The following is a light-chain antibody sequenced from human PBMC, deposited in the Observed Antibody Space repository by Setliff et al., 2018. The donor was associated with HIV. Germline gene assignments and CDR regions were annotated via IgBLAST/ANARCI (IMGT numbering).Light chain of an antibody. CDR1: SSNIGAGYD. J-gene: IGLJ1*01. Sequence: QSVLMQPPSVSGAPGQRVTISCTGSSSNIGAGYDVHWYQHVPGAGPKLLIYGDANRPSGVPDRFSASKSGTSASLAITGLQPEDEAEYYCQSYDRSLNGPLVFGTGTKVTVL. CDR2: GDA. CDR3: QSYDRSLNGPLV. V-gene: IGLV1-40*01.